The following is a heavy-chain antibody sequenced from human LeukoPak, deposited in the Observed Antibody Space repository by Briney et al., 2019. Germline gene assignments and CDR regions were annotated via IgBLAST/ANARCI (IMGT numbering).Heavy chain of an antibody. J-gene: IGHJ3*02. Sequence: PGGSLRLSCAASGFTFSSYTMNWVRQAPGKGLERVSSISSSSSYIYYADSVKGRFTISRDNAKNSLYLQMNSLRAEDTAVYYCARDGSYSSSWSRDAFDIWGQGTMVTVSS. CDR1: GFTFSSYT. CDR2: ISSSSSYI. D-gene: IGHD6-13*01. V-gene: IGHV3-21*01. CDR3: ARDGSYSSSWSRDAFDI.